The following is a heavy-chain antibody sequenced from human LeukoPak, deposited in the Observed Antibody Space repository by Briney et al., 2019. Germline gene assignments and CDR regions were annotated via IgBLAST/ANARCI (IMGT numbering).Heavy chain of an antibody. CDR1: GYNFTSYW. CDR3: ARSGERWLQIPDY. D-gene: IGHD5-24*01. V-gene: IGHV5-51*01. CDR2: IYPGDSDT. J-gene: IGHJ4*02. Sequence: GESLKISCKGSGYNFTSYWIGWVRQMPGKGLEWMGIIYPGDSDTRYSPSFQGQVTISADKSITTAFLQWSSLKASDTAMYYCARSGERWLQIPDYWGQGTLVTVSS.